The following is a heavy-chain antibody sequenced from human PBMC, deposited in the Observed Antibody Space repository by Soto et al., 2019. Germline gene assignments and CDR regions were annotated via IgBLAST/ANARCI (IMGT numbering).Heavy chain of an antibody. V-gene: IGHV3-9*01. J-gene: IGHJ4*02. D-gene: IGHD6-19*01. CDR3: AKGRHSSAWYEFDY. CDR2: ISWNSGSI. CDR1: GFTFDDYA. Sequence: EVQLVESGGALVQPGRSLRLSCAASGFTFDDYAMHWVRQAPGKGLEWVSGISWNSGSIGYVDSVKGRFTISRDNAKNSLYLQMNSLRAEDTALYFCAKGRHSSAWYEFDYWGQGTLVTVSS.